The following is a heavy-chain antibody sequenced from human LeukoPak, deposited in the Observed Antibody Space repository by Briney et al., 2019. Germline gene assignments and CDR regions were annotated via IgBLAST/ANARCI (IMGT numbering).Heavy chain of an antibody. D-gene: IGHD4-17*01. CDR2: INPNSGGT. J-gene: IGHJ4*02. CDR1: GYTFTGYY. Sequence: ASVKVSCKASGYTFTGYYMHWVRQAPGQGLEWMGWINPNSGGTNYAQKSQGRVTMTRDTSISTAYMELSRLRSDDTAVYYCASGGLRVPFDYWGQGTLSPSPQ. CDR3: ASGGLRVPFDY. V-gene: IGHV1-2*02.